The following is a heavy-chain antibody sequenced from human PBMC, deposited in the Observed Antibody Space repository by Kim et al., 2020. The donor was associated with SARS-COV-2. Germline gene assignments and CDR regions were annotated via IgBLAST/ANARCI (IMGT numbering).Heavy chain of an antibody. J-gene: IGHJ2*01. CDR1: GFSLSTSGVG. CDR2: IYWDDDK. CDR3: PHARSITMIVVARAGYFDL. V-gene: IGHV2-5*02. D-gene: IGHD3-22*01. Sequence: SGPTLVNPTQTLTLTCTFSGFSLSTSGVGVGWIRQPPGKALEWLALIYWDDDKRYSPSLKSRHTTTKDTAKNQVDLTMTNIDPVDTATYYCPHARSITMIVVARAGYFDLWGRGTLVTVSS.